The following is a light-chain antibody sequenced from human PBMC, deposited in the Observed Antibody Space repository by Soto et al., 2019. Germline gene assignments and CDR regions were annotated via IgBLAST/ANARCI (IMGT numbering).Light chain of an antibody. Sequence: EIVLTQSPGTLSLSPGERATLSCRARQSVSSSYLAWYQQKPGQAPRLLIYGASSRATGIPDRFSGSGSGTDFTLTISRLEPEDFAVYYGQQYGISPVTFGQGTRLEIQ. CDR1: QSVSSSY. CDR2: GAS. CDR3: QQYGISPVT. J-gene: IGKJ5*01. V-gene: IGKV3-20*01.